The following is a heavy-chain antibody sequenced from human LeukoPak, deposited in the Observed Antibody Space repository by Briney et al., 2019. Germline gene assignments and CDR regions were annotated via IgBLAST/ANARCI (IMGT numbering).Heavy chain of an antibody. CDR3: AKGGVSPKWYYFDY. CDR1: GFTFSSYW. J-gene: IGHJ4*02. Sequence: GGSLRLSCAASGFTFSSYWMSWVRQAPGKGLEWVANIKEDGSEKYYVDSVKGRFTISRDNSKNTLYLQMNSLRAEDTAVYYCAKGGVSPKWYYFDYWGQGTLVTVSS. CDR2: IKEDGSEK. V-gene: IGHV3-7*03. D-gene: IGHD2-8*01.